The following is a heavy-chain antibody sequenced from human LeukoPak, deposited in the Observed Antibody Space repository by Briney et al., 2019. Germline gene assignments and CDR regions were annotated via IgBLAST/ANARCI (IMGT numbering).Heavy chain of an antibody. J-gene: IGHJ4*02. CDR1: GGTFSSYT. D-gene: IGHD6-19*01. CDR2: IIPILGIA. V-gene: IGHV1-69*02. CDR3: ANLFAQWLPDY. Sequence: ASVKVSCKASGGTFSSYTISWVRQAPGQGLEWMGRIIPILGIANYAQKFQGRVTITADKSTSTAYMELSSLRSEDTAVYYCANLFAQWLPDYWGQGTLVTVSS.